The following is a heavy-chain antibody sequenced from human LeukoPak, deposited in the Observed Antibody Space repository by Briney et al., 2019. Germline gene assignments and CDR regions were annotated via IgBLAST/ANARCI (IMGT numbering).Heavy chain of an antibody. J-gene: IGHJ4*02. CDR3: GRDLGGRWSY. CDR1: GFTVSSYW. Sequence: PGGSLRLSCAASGFTVSSYWMHWVRQAPGKGLVWVSRINEDGSTINYADSVTGRFTISRDNAQNTLYLQMNSLSTEDTAVYYCGRDLGGRWSYWGQGALVTVSS. V-gene: IGHV3-74*01. CDR2: INEDGSTI. D-gene: IGHD3-16*01.